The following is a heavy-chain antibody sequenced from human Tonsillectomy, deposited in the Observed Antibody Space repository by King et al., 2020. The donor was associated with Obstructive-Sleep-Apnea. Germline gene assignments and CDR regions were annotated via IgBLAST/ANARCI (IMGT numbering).Heavy chain of an antibody. CDR1: GITFSSYS. D-gene: IGHD6-19*01. J-gene: IGHJ6*02. CDR3: ARDRSSGGYGMDV. Sequence: VQLVESGGGLVKPGGSLRLSCAASGITFSSYSMNWVRQAPGKGLEWVSSISSSSSYIYYADSVKGRFTISRDNAKNSLYLQMNSLRAEDTAVYYCARDRSSGGYGMDVWGQGTTVTVSS. V-gene: IGHV3-21*01. CDR2: ISSSSSYI.